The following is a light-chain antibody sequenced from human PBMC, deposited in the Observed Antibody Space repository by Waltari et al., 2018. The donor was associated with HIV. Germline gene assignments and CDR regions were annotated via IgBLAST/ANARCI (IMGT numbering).Light chain of an antibody. CDR3: QSYDNSPSAWV. J-gene: IGLJ3*02. Sequence: QYALTQPPSVSGAPGQSVTIPCSGHSFNTGAGFDVHRYHRVPGAAPKLLISGSTNRPSGVPDRFSGSTSGASASLTISELQTEDEGDYFCQSYDNSPSAWVFGTGTTLTVL. CDR2: GST. V-gene: IGLV1-40*01. CDR1: SFNTGAGFD.